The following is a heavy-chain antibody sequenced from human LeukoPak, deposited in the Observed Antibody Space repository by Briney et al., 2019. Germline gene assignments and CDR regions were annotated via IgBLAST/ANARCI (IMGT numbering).Heavy chain of an antibody. CDR2: ISYDGSKK. V-gene: IGHV3-30-3*01. D-gene: IGHD1-1*01. Sequence: PGGSLRLSCAASGFTFSSYAMHWVRQAPGKGLEWEAVISYDGSKKYYADSVKGRFTISRDNSKNTLYLQMNSLRAEDTAVYYCASTTGTTSWGQGTLVTVSS. CDR1: GFTFSSYA. J-gene: IGHJ5*02. CDR3: ASTTGTTS.